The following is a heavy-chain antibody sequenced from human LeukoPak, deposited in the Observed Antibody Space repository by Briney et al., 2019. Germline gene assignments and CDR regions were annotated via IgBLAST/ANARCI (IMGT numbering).Heavy chain of an antibody. Sequence: GGSLRLSCAASGFTFDDYAMHWVRQAPGKGLEWVSGISWNSGNIGYADSVKGRFTISRDNAKNSLYLQMNSLRAEDTALYHCAKDRDYSNFCCFDYWGQGTLVTVSS. CDR2: ISWNSGNI. V-gene: IGHV3-9*01. J-gene: IGHJ4*02. D-gene: IGHD4-11*01. CDR3: AKDRDYSNFCCFDY. CDR1: GFTFDDYA.